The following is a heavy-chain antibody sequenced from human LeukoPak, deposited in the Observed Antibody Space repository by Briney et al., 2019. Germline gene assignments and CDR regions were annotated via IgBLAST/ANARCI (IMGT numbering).Heavy chain of an antibody. CDR3: ARGADWLFHYYYYYMDV. D-gene: IGHD3-9*01. V-gene: IGHV3-21*01. CDR2: ISSSSSYI. Sequence: GGSLRLSCAASGFTFSSYSMNWVRQAPGKGLEWVSSISSSSSYIYYADSVKGRFTTSRDNAKNSLYLQMNSPRAEDTAVYYCARGADWLFHYYYYYMDVWGKGTTVTISS. J-gene: IGHJ6*03. CDR1: GFTFSSYS.